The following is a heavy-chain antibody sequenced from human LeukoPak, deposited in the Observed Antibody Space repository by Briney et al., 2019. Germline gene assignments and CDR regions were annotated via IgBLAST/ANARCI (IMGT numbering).Heavy chain of an antibody. CDR2: INPSGGST. D-gene: IGHD6-13*01. Sequence: ASVKVSCKASGYTFTSYYMHWVRQAPGQGLEGMGIINPSGGSTGYAHKFQGRVTMTSDMYKSTVYMELHSLRSEDTAVYYCARAQGAAAGTEGYYYYYMDVWGKGTTVTVSS. CDR1: GYTFTSYY. V-gene: IGHV1-46*01. CDR3: ARAQGAAAGTEGYYYYYMDV. J-gene: IGHJ6*03.